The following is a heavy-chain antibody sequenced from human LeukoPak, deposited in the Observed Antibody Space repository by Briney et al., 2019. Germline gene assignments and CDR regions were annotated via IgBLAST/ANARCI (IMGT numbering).Heavy chain of an antibody. D-gene: IGHD2-15*01. CDR3: AKVRVGINIDFDY. CDR1: GFTFSSYA. V-gene: IGHV3-23*01. Sequence: PGGSLRLSCAASGFTFSSYAMSWVRQAPGKGLEWVSAISGSSGSTYYADSVKGRFTISRDNSRNTLYLQMNSLRAEDTAIYYCAKVRVGINIDFDYWGQGTLVTVSS. CDR2: ISGSSGST. J-gene: IGHJ4*02.